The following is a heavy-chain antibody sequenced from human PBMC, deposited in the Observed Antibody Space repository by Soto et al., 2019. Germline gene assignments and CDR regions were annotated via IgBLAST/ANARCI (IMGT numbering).Heavy chain of an antibody. CDR3: ARDLFSPSEDGDIVVVPAATYFDY. D-gene: IGHD2-2*01. CDR2: ISSSSSYI. V-gene: IGHV3-21*01. J-gene: IGHJ4*02. CDR1: GFTFSSYS. Sequence: EVQLVESGGGLVKPGGSLRLSCAASGFTFSSYSMNWVRQAPGKGLEWVSSISSSSSYIYYADSVKGRFTISRDNAKNSLYLQMNSLRAEDTAVYYCARDLFSPSEDGDIVVVPAATYFDYWGQGTLVTVSS.